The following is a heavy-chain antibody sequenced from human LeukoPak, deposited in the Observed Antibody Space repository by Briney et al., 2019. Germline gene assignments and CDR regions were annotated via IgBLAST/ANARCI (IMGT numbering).Heavy chain of an antibody. D-gene: IGHD3-10*01. CDR3: AKASVYYGSYYFDY. Sequence: ASVKVSCKASGYTFTSYDINWVRQATGQGLEWMGWMNPNSGNTGYAQKFQGRVTMTRNTSISTAYMELSSLRSEDTAVYYCAKASVYYGSYYFDYWGQGTLVTVSS. CDR1: GYTFTSYD. J-gene: IGHJ4*02. CDR2: MNPNSGNT. V-gene: IGHV1-8*01.